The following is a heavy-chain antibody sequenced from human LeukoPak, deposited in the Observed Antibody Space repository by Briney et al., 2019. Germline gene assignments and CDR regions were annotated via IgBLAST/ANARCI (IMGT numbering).Heavy chain of an antibody. V-gene: IGHV4-59*12. D-gene: IGHD3-10*01. J-gene: IGHJ2*01. CDR1: GGSISNYY. CDR2: IFYSGST. Sequence: SETLSLTCTVSGGSISNYYWSWIRQPPGKGLEWIGYIFYSGSTNYNPSLRSRLTISLDTSKNQFSQKLSSVTAADTAVYYCARLTMFRGVIYGTDWHSDLWGRGTLVTVSS. CDR3: ARLTMFRGVIYGTDWHSDL.